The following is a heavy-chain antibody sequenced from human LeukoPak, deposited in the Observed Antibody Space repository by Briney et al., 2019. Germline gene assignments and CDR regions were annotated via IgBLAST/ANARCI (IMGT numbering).Heavy chain of an antibody. CDR2: INPSGGST. CDR3: ARYEGP. D-gene: IGHD3-3*01. J-gene: IGHJ5*02. V-gene: IGHV1-46*01. CDR1: GYTFTSYY. Sequence: ASVRVSCKASGYTFTSYYMHWVRQAPGQGLEWMGIINPSGGSTNYAQKFQGRATITTDESTTTAYMELRSLRSEDTAVYYCARYEGPWGQGTLVTVSS.